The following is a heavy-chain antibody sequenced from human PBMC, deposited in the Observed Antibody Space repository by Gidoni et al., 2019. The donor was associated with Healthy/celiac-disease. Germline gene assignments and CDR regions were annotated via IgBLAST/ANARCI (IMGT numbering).Heavy chain of an antibody. J-gene: IGHJ3*02. CDR2: IKQDGSEK. D-gene: IGHD2-15*01. CDR3: ARDCRMATDIVLVVAANCEDAFDI. CDR1: GFTCRRYW. V-gene: IGHV3-7*03. Sequence: EVQLVVSGGGLVQPGGALRLSCAASGFTCRRYWLSWVSPAPGKGLEWVANIKQDGSEKSYVDSVNGRFSISRDNAKNSLYLQMNSLRAEDTAVYYCARDCRMATDIVLVVAANCEDAFDIWGQGTMVTVSS.